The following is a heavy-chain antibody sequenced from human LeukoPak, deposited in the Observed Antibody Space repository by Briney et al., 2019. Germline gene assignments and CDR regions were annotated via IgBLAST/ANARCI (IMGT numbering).Heavy chain of an antibody. D-gene: IGHD6-6*01. CDR1: GGTFSNYA. J-gene: IGHJ5*02. V-gene: IGHV1-8*03. Sequence: ASVKVSCKASGGTFSNYAISWVRQATGQGLEWMGWMNPNNDNTGYAQKFQGRVTITRNTSISTAYMELSSLTSEDTAVYYCARGRQYSSSGWFDPWGQGTLVTVSS. CDR2: MNPNNDNT. CDR3: ARGRQYSSSGWFDP.